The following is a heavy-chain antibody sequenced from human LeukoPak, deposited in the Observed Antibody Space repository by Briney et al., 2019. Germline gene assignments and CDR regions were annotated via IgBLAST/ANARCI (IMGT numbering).Heavy chain of an antibody. CDR2: INPNSGGT. D-gene: IGHD2-15*01. Sequence: ASVKVSCKASGYTFTSYDINWVRQATGQGLEWMGWINPNSGGTNYAQKFQGRVTMTRDTSISTAYMELSRLRSDDTAVYYCARLSSAYYYYGMDVWGQGTTVTVSS. V-gene: IGHV1-2*02. CDR1: GYTFTSYD. CDR3: ARLSSAYYYYGMDV. J-gene: IGHJ6*02.